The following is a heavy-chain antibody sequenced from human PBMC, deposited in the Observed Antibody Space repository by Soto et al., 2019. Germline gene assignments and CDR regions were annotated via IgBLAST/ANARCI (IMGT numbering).Heavy chain of an antibody. V-gene: IGHV3-74*01. CDR1: GFTFSSYS. J-gene: IGHJ4*02. CDR3: VRTSLVVAAATREDY. D-gene: IGHD2-15*01. Sequence: GGSLRLSCAASGFTFSSYSMNWVRQAPGEGLELVSRINSDGSSTSYADSVKGRFTTSRDNAKHTLYLQMNSLRAEDTAVYYCVRTSLVVAAATREDYWRQGTLVTV. CDR2: INSDGSST.